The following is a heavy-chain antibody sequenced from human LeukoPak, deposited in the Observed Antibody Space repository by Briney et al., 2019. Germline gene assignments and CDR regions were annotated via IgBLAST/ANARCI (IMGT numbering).Heavy chain of an antibody. V-gene: IGHV1-69*13. D-gene: IGHD2-2*01. CDR2: IIPIFGTA. J-gene: IGHJ4*02. CDR1: GYTFTSYA. Sequence: SVNVSCKASGYTFTSYAMNWVRQAPGQGLEWMGGIIPIFGTANYAQKFQGRVTITADESTSTAYMELSSLRSEDTAVYYCATHCSSTSCPFDYWGQGTLVTVSS. CDR3: ATHCSSTSCPFDY.